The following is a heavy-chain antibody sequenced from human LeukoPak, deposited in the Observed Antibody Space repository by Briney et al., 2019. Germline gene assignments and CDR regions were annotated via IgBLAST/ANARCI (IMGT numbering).Heavy chain of an antibody. Sequence: PGGSLRLSCAASGFSFSSYWMSWVRQTPGKGLEWVANIKEDGTVKYYVDSVKGRFTVSRDNAKNSVPLQMNSLRAEDTAVYHCARDQNFQHWGQGTLVTVSS. CDR3: ARDQNFQH. V-gene: IGHV3-7*04. CDR2: IKEDGTVK. J-gene: IGHJ1*01. CDR1: GFSFSSYW.